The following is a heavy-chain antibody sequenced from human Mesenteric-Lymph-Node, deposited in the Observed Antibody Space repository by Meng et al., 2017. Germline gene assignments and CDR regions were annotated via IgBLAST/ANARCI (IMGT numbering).Heavy chain of an antibody. CDR1: GESFSGYF. Sequence: QVQLQQWGAGLLKPSETLSLTCAVYGESFSGYFCSWIRQPPGKGLQWIGEINYSGITNYNPSLKSRITISVDTSKNQFSLRLTSVTAADTAVYYCAGDRRGVATVDYWGQGTLVTVSS. CDR2: INYSGIT. V-gene: IGHV4-34*01. J-gene: IGHJ4*02. CDR3: AGDRRGVATVDY. D-gene: IGHD5-12*01.